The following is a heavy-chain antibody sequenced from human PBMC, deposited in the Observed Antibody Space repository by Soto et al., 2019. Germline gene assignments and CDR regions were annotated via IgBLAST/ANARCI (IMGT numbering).Heavy chain of an antibody. V-gene: IGHV3-64*01. CDR3: ARGVGEYRGYDDAFDI. D-gene: IGHD5-12*01. Sequence: GGSLTLSFTASGFALSSYAMHWVRQSPGKGLEYVSAIISKGGSTYYAHSAKGRFTISRANSTTPLTLKMGGRRPEEMACNYRARGVGEYRGYDDAFDIWGQGTIVTVSS. J-gene: IGHJ3*02. CDR2: IISKGGST. CDR1: GFALSSYA.